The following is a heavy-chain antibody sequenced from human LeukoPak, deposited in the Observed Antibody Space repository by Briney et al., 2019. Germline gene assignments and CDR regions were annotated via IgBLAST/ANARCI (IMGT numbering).Heavy chain of an antibody. D-gene: IGHD4-23*01. J-gene: IGHJ4*02. CDR1: GGTFSSYA. V-gene: IGHV1-69*13. Sequence: SVKVSCKASGGTFSSYAISWVRQAPGQGLEWMGGIIPIFGTANYAQKFQGRVTITADESTSTAYMELSSLRSEDTAVYYCASDFDDYGGNGSRVDYWGQGTLVTVSS. CDR3: ASDFDDYGGNGSRVDY. CDR2: IIPIFGTA.